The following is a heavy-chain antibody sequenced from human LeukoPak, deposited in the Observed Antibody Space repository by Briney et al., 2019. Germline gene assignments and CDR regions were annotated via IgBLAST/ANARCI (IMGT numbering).Heavy chain of an antibody. V-gene: IGHV3-30*18. CDR3: AKVFSGYEPWGY. CDR1: GFTFSSYG. CDR2: ISYDGSNK. Sequence: GGSLRLSCAASGFTFSSYGVHWVRQAPGKGLEWVAVISYDGSNKYYADSVKGRFTISRDNSKNTLYLQMNSLRAEDTAVYYCAKVFSGYEPWGYWGQGTLVTVSS. J-gene: IGHJ4*02. D-gene: IGHD5-12*01.